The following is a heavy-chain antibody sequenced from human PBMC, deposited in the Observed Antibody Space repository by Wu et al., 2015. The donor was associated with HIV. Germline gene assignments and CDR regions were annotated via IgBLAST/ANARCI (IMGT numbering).Heavy chain of an antibody. J-gene: IGHJ6*02. Sequence: QVQLVQSGAEVKKPGSSVKVSCKASGGTFSSYAISWVRQAPGQGLEWMGGIIPIFGTANYAQKFQGRVTITTDESTSTAYMELSSLRSEDTAVYYCARDYYDSSGPKKYYYGMDVWGQGTTGHRLL. CDR1: GGTFSSYA. CDR2: IIPIFGTA. V-gene: IGHV1-69*05. D-gene: IGHD3-22*01. CDR3: ARDYYDSSGPKKYYYGMDV.